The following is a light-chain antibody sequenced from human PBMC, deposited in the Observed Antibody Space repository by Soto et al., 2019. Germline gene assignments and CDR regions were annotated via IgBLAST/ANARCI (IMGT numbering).Light chain of an antibody. CDR1: HDITTY. CDR3: QQYINWPRT. Sequence: EIVLTQSPATLSVSPGESGTLXCRASHDITTYLAWYQQKSGQAPRLLIYAASTRATGIPARFSGSGSGTEFSLTISSLQSEDFAVYYCQQYINWPRTFGQGTKVDIK. J-gene: IGKJ1*01. CDR2: AAS. V-gene: IGKV3-15*01.